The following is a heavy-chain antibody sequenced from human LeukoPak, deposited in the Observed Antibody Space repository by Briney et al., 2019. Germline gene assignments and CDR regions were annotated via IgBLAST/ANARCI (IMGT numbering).Heavy chain of an antibody. CDR2: INPNSGGT. CDR1: GYTFTGYY. CDR3: ARVGSGWGEFDY. D-gene: IGHD6-19*01. J-gene: IGHJ4*02. Sequence: ASVKVSCKASGYTFTGYYMHWVRQAPGQGLEWMGWINPNSGGTNYAQKLQGRVTMTTDTSTSTAYMELRSLRSDDTAVYYCARVGSGWGEFDYWGQGTLVTVSS. V-gene: IGHV1-2*02.